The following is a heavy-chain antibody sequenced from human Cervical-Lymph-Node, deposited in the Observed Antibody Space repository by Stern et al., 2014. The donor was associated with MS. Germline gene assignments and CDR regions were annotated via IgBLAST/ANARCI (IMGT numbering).Heavy chain of an antibody. CDR3: TRGGGYNSAWAFDY. J-gene: IGHJ4*02. CDR1: GFSFSTYG. CDR2: ISYDSNLK. V-gene: IGHV3-30*03. Sequence: VQLVESGGGVVQPGGSLRLPCVASGFSFSTYGMHWVRQAPGRGLEWLAIISYDSNLKYYADSVEGRFTISRDNSKNTLFLLMTNLTTEDSALYYCTRGGGYNSAWAFDYWGQGTLVTVSS. D-gene: IGHD6-19*01.